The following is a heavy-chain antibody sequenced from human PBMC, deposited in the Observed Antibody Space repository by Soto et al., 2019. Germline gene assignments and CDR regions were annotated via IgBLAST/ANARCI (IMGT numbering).Heavy chain of an antibody. CDR2: IIPIFGTA. D-gene: IGHD1-1*01. V-gene: IGHV1-69*06. CDR1: GGTFSSYA. J-gene: IGHJ6*04. Sequence: SVKVSCKASGGTFSSYAISCVRQAPGQGLEWMGGIIPIFGTANYAQKFQGRVTITADKSTSTAYMELSSLRSEDPAVYYCGKENENGNDGIYYSSVMAVGAKGPRVPFS. CDR3: GKENENGNDGIYYSSVMAV.